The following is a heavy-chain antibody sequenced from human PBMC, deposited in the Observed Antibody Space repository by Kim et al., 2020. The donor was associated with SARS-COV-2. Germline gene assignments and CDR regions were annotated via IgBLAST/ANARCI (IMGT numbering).Heavy chain of an antibody. V-gene: IGHV1-69*13. CDR2: IIPALRTA. CDR1: GGSFSTLA. CDR3: ATGTDPLDMASFYY. Sequence: SVKVSCKASGGSFSTLAFSWVRQAPGEGPEWMGGIIPALRTAHLAQKFQGRVKINADETTSTVYMEVRSLQSDDTAVFYCATGTDPLDMASFYYWGQGT. J-gene: IGHJ4*02. D-gene: IGHD1-1*01.